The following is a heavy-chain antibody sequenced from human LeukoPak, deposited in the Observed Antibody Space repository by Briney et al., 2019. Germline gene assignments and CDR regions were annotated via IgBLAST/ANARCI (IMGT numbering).Heavy chain of an antibody. J-gene: IGHJ6*02. D-gene: IGHD3-22*01. CDR3: ARRTDSSGYLYYYYGMDV. CDR2: INHSGST. CDR1: GGSFSGYY. Sequence: SETLSLTCAVYGGSFSGYYWSWIRQPPGKGLEWIGEINHSGSTNYNPSLKSRVTISVDTSKSQFSLKLSSVTAADTAVYYCARRTDSSGYLYYYYGMDVWGQGTTVTVSS. V-gene: IGHV4-34*01.